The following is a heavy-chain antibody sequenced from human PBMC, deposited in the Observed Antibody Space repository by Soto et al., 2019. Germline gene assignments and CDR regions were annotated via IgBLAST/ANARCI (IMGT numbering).Heavy chain of an antibody. V-gene: IGHV4-4*02. CDR3: ARASASSMLRGVIIN. Sequence: AETLSLTCAVSGGSISSDNWWSWVRQPPGKGLEWIGEMYHSGNTNYNPSLKSRVTISVDKSKNQFSMKMTSVTAADTALYYCARASASSMLRGVIINWGQGTQVTVSS. J-gene: IGHJ4*02. D-gene: IGHD3-10*01. CDR2: MYHSGNT. CDR1: GGSISSDNW.